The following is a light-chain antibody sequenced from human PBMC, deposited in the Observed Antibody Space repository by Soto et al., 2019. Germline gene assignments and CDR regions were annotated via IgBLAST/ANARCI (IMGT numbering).Light chain of an antibody. J-gene: IGKJ4*01. Sequence: ESVLTQSPATLSVSPGDRVTLSCRASHSVNSNLAWYQQRPGQAPRLLIYGTSTRATGIPVRFSGSGSGTEFTVTISSLQSEDSAIYYWQQYNDWPLTFGGGTKVEIK. CDR1: HSVNSN. CDR2: GTS. V-gene: IGKV3-15*01. CDR3: QQYNDWPLT.